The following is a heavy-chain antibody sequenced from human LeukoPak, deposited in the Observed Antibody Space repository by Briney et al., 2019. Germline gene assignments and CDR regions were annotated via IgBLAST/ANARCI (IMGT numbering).Heavy chain of an antibody. CDR1: GYTFTSYA. J-gene: IGHJ4*02. CDR2: ISGYNGNT. Sequence: ASVKVSCKASGYTFTSYAISWVRQAPGQGLEWMGWISGYNGNTAHAQKLQGRVTMTTDTSTTTAYMELRGLRSDDTAVYYCARSGYCSGASCYAEGIDHWGQGTLVTVSS. V-gene: IGHV1-18*01. D-gene: IGHD2-2*01. CDR3: ARSGYCSGASCYAEGIDH.